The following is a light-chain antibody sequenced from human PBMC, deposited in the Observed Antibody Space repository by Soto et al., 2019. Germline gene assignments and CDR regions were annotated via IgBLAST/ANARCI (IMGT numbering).Light chain of an antibody. Sequence: QSVLTQPPSVSAPPGQRVTISCSGSSSNIGNNPVSWYQHVAGTAPKYVIYDSNKRPSGIPDRFSGSKSGTSATLGITGLQAGDEADYYCGTWDSSVSAWVFGGGTKLTVL. CDR3: GTWDSSVSAWV. CDR1: SSNIGNNP. V-gene: IGLV1-51*01. J-gene: IGLJ3*02. CDR2: DSN.